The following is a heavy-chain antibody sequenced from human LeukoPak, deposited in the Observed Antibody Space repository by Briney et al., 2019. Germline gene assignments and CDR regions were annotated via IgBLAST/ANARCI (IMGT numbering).Heavy chain of an antibody. D-gene: IGHD3-22*01. CDR3: ARRGSDRSAYSMDV. Sequence: PGGSLRLSCAASGFTFSSYWMHWVRQAPGKGLVWVSRIYNDGSSTSYADSVKGRFTISRDNARNTLYLQMNSLRAEDTAVYYCARRGSDRSAYSMDVWGQGTSVTGSS. CDR2: IYNDGSST. J-gene: IGHJ6*02. V-gene: IGHV3-74*01. CDR1: GFTFSSYW.